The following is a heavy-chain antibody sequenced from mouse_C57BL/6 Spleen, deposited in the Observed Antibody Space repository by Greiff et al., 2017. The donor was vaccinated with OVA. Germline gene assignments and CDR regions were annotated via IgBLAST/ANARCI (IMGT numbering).Heavy chain of an antibody. J-gene: IGHJ2*01. CDR1: GFTFSSYA. CDR2: ISDGGSYT. D-gene: IGHD2-3*01. Sequence: EVKLMESGGGLVKPGGSLKLSCAASGFTFSSYAMSWVRQTPEKRLEWVATISDGGSYTYYPDNVKGRFTISRDNAKNNLYLQMSHLKSEDTAMYYCARGGDGYYFDYWGKGTTLTVSS. CDR3: ARGGDGYYFDY. V-gene: IGHV5-4*03.